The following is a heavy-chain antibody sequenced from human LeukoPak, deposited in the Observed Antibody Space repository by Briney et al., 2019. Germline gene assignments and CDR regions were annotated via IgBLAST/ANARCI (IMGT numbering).Heavy chain of an antibody. J-gene: IGHJ4*02. V-gene: IGHV3-30*14. CDR1: VFSFSTYA. Sequence: GGSLRLSCVASVFSFSTYAMQGVRQPPGKGLEWVALISVDGDDKIYADSVKGRFTTSRDNSKNTLYLQVDSLRDDDTAVYYCARALRGNSWYSAYWGQGTLVTVSS. CDR3: ARALRGNSWYSAY. CDR2: ISVDGDDK. D-gene: IGHD6-13*01.